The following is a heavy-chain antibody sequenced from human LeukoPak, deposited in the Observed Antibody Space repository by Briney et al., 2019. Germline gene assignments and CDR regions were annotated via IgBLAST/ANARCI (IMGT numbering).Heavy chain of an antibody. J-gene: IGHJ5*02. Sequence: PSETLSLTCTVSGGSISSYYWSWIRQPPGKGLEWIGYIYYSGSTYYNPSLKSRVTISVDTSKNQFSLKLSSVTAADTAVYYCARGPIGQQRWFDPWGQGTLVTVSS. V-gene: IGHV4-59*08. CDR3: ARGPIGQQRWFDP. D-gene: IGHD6-13*01. CDR2: IYYSGST. CDR1: GGSISSYY.